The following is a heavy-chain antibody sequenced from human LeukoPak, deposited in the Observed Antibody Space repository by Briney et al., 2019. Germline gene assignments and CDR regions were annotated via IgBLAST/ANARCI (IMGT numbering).Heavy chain of an antibody. D-gene: IGHD6-6*01. Sequence: PGGSLRLSCAASGFTFSSYAMSWVRQAPGQGLEWMGRIIPILGIANYAQKFQGRVTITTDESTSTAYMELSSLRSEDTAVYYCARGRQLDYWGQGTLVTVSS. CDR1: GFTFSSYA. CDR2: IIPILGIA. J-gene: IGHJ4*02. V-gene: IGHV1-69*04. CDR3: ARGRQLDY.